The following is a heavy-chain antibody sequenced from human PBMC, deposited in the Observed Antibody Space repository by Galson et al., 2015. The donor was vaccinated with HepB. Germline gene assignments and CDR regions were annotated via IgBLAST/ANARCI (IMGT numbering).Heavy chain of an antibody. CDR3: AREGITGPTNPVDY. V-gene: IGHV1-69*01. Sequence: SCKASGGTFSTYTISWVRQAPGQGLEWMGGITPIFGTANYAQKFQGRVTITADESTTTVYMELSSLRSDDTAVYFCAREGITGPTNPVDYWGQGTQVTVSS. J-gene: IGHJ4*02. D-gene: IGHD2-8*02. CDR2: ITPIFGTA. CDR1: GGTFSTYT.